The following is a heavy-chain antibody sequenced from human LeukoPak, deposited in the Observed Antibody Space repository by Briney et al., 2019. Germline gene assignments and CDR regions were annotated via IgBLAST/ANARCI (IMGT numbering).Heavy chain of an antibody. CDR2: INAGNGNT. Sequence: ASVKVSCKASGYTFTSYAMHWVRQAPGQRLEWMGWINAGNGNTKYSQKFQGRVTITIDTSASTAYMELSSLRSADTAVFYCARDSIVGASSDYWGQGTLVTVSS. CDR3: ARDSIVGASSDY. CDR1: GYTFTSYA. D-gene: IGHD1-26*01. J-gene: IGHJ4*02. V-gene: IGHV1-3*01.